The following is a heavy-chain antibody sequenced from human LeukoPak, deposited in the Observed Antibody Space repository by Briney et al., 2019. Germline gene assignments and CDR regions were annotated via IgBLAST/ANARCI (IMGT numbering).Heavy chain of an antibody. CDR2: IIPILGIA. CDR1: GGTFSSCA. D-gene: IGHD2-21*02. CDR3: ARSRVVVTANWFDP. V-gene: IGHV1-69*04. J-gene: IGHJ5*02. Sequence: VASVKVSCKASGGTFSSCAISWVRQAPGQGLEWMGRIIPILGIANYAQKFQGRVTITADKSTSTAYMELSSLRSEDTAVYYCARSRVVVTANWFDPWGQGTLVTVSS.